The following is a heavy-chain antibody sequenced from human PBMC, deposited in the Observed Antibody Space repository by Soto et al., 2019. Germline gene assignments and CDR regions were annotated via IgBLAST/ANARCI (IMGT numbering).Heavy chain of an antibody. J-gene: IGHJ5*02. Sequence: QVQLQQWGAGLLKPSETLSLTCAVYGGSFSGYYWSWIRQPPGKGREWIGEINHSGSTNYNPSLKSRVTISVDTSKNQFSLKLSSVTAADTAVYYCARGSRGWTNNWFDPWGQGTLVTVSS. CDR3: ARGSRGWTNNWFDP. V-gene: IGHV4-34*01. CDR2: INHSGST. CDR1: GGSFSGYY. D-gene: IGHD6-19*01.